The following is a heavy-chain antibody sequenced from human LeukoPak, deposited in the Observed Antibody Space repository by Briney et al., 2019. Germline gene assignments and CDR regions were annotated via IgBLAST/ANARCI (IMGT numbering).Heavy chain of an antibody. Sequence: GGSLRLSCAASGFTFSNAWMSWFRQAPGKGLEWVGRIKSKSDGGTTDYAAPVKGRFTISRDDSKNTLYLQMNSLKTEDTAMYYCTVIDCTTPVCSSDPWGQGTLVTVSS. CDR3: TVIDCTTPVCSSDP. J-gene: IGHJ5*02. V-gene: IGHV3-15*01. CDR1: GFTFSNAW. CDR2: IKSKSDGGTT. D-gene: IGHD2-8*01.